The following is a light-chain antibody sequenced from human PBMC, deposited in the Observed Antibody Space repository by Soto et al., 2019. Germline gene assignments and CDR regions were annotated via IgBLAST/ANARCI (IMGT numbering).Light chain of an antibody. J-gene: IGKJ1*01. CDR3: QQYNTSPRT. Sequence: EIVMTQSPATLSVSPCERATIYCRASQSVSSNLAWYQHKPGQAPRLLIYGASNRATGIPDRFSGSGSGTDFTLTISRLEPEDFAVYYCQQYNTSPRTFGQGTQVDI. V-gene: IGKV3D-15*01. CDR1: QSVSSN. CDR2: GAS.